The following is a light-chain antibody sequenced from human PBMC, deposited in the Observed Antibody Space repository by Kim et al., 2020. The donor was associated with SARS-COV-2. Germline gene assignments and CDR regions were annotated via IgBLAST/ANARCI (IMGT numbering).Light chain of an antibody. CDR3: QQYDRYPLI. Sequence: DIQMTQSPSILSASVGDRVTITCRASQNITNSLAWYQQKPGKGPQLLIYKASTLDSGVPSRFSGAGSGTEFTLIINSLHPDDFASYYFQQYDRYPLIFGGGTKVDIK. CDR2: KAS. J-gene: IGKJ4*01. V-gene: IGKV1-5*03. CDR1: QNITNS.